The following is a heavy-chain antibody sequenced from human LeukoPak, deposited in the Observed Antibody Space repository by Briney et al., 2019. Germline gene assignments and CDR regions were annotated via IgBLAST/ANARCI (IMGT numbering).Heavy chain of an antibody. CDR1: GFSFSSYR. CDR2: VSNSGDYI. D-gene: IGHD3-10*02. CDR3: AELGITMIGGV. J-gene: IGHJ6*04. V-gene: IGHV3-21*06. Sequence: GGSLRLSCAASGFSFSSYRMNWVRQAPGKGLEWVSSVSNSGDYIHYADSVKGRFTISRDNSKNSLYLQMNSLRAEDTAVYYCAELGITMIGGVWGKGTTVTISS.